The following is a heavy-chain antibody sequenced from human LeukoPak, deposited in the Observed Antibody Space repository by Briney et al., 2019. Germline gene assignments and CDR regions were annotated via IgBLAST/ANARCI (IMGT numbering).Heavy chain of an antibody. D-gene: IGHD6-13*01. Sequence: GGSLRLSCAASGFTFDDYAMHWVRQAPGKGLEWVSGISWNSGSIGYANSVKGRFTISRDNAKNSLYLQMNSLRAEDTALYYCAKDWGYSSSSIDYWGQGTPVTVSS. V-gene: IGHV3-9*01. CDR3: AKDWGYSSSSIDY. CDR2: ISWNSGSI. CDR1: GFTFDDYA. J-gene: IGHJ4*02.